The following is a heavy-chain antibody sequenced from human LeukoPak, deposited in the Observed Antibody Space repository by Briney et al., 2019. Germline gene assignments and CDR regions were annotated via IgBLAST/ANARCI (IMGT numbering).Heavy chain of an antibody. V-gene: IGHV3-21*01. CDR2: ISSSSSYI. CDR3: ARDLPTMVRGVIIGALDY. Sequence: GGSLRLSCAASGFTFSSYSMNWVRQAPGKGLEWVSSISSSSSYIYYADSVKGRFTISRDNAKNSLYLQMNSLRAEDTAVYYCARDLPTMVRGVIIGALDYWGQGTLVTVSP. CDR1: GFTFSSYS. D-gene: IGHD3-10*01. J-gene: IGHJ4*02.